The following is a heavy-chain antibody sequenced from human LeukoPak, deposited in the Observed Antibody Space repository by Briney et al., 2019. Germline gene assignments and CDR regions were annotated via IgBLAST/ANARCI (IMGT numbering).Heavy chain of an antibody. D-gene: IGHD2-2*01. CDR3: AGAPAASPTWFDP. J-gene: IGHJ5*02. Sequence: PSETLSLTCTISRGSITNYYWSWIRQPPGKGLAWIGYVFYSWSTNYNPSLKSRVSISLDTSRNQFSLKLSSVTAPDTAVYYCAGAPAASPTWFDPWGQGTLVTVSS. V-gene: IGHV4-59*03. CDR2: VFYSWST. CDR1: RGSITNYY.